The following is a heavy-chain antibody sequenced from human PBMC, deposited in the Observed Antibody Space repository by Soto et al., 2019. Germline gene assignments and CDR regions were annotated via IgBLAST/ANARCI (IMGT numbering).Heavy chain of an antibody. Sequence: EVQLVESGGGLVQPGGSLRLSCAASGFTLSTYTINWVRQAPGKGLEWVSYISVSGRVIFYAASVKGRFTISRDNAKNSLSLQRHSLRDEDTDVYYCGRWRLPYAFDMWVRGTMVTV. CDR2: ISVSGRVI. J-gene: IGHJ3*02. V-gene: IGHV3-48*02. CDR1: GFTLSTYT. CDR3: GRWRLPYAFDM.